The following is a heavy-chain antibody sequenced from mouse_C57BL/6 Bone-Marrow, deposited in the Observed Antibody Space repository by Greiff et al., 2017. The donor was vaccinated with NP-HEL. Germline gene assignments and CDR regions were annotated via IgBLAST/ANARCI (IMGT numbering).Heavy chain of an antibody. J-gene: IGHJ3*01. V-gene: IGHV1-64*01. Sequence: QVQLQQPGAELVKPGASVKLYCKASGYTFTSYWMHWVKQRPGQGLEWIGMIHPNSGSTNYNEKFKSKATLTVDKSSSTAYMQLSSLTSEDSAVYYCARSGIYDGYYGFAYWGQGTLVTVSA. CDR2: IHPNSGST. CDR3: ARSGIYDGYYGFAY. CDR1: GYTFTSYW. D-gene: IGHD2-3*01.